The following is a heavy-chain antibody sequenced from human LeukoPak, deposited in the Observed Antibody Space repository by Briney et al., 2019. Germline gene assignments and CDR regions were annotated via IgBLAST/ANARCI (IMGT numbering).Heavy chain of an antibody. Sequence: SETLSLTCSVSGDSISSFYWSWIRQPPGKGLEWIGYIYYSGTTKYSPSLKSRVIISVGTSKNQFSLSLSSVTAADTAIYYCAKHRELWSAPAPFDIWGQGTMVTVSS. CDR1: GDSISSFY. J-gene: IGHJ3*02. V-gene: IGHV4-59*08. CDR3: AKHRELWSAPAPFDI. D-gene: IGHD3-16*01. CDR2: IYYSGTT.